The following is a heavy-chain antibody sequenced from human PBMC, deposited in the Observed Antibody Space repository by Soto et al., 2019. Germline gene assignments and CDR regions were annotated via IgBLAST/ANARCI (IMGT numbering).Heavy chain of an antibody. Sequence: ASVKVSCKASGYIFTGNSMHLVRQAPGQGLEWLGWINPNNGGTNYVQKFQGWVTMTRDTSVSTAYMDLNRLKSAADTAVYYCAKSDRLPLPWFDPWGQGTLVTVSS. CDR1: GYIFTGNS. CDR3: AKSDRLPLPWFDP. CDR2: INPNNGGT. J-gene: IGHJ5*02. D-gene: IGHD3-16*01. V-gene: IGHV1-2*04.